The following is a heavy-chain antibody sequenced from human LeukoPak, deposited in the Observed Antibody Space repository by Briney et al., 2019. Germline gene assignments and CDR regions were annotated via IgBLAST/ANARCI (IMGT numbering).Heavy chain of an antibody. D-gene: IGHD6-19*01. CDR3: ARTWTLAVASLYYFDY. Sequence: SETLSLTCAVYGGSFSGYYWSWIRQSPGKGLEWIGYIYYSGSTNYNPSLKSRVTISVDTSKNQFSLKLSSVTAADTAVYYCARTWTLAVASLYYFDYWGQGTLVTVSS. CDR1: GGSFSGYY. V-gene: IGHV4-59*01. J-gene: IGHJ4*02. CDR2: IYYSGST.